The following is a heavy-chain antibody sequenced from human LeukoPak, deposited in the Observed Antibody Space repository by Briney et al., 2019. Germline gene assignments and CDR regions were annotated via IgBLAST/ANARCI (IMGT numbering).Heavy chain of an antibody. D-gene: IGHD4-23*01. CDR1: GGTFSSYV. CDR2: IIPIFGTA. V-gene: IGHV1-69*06. CDR3: ARSTVVTPFFDY. J-gene: IGHJ4*02. Sequence: SVKVSCKASGGTFSSYVISWVRQAPGQGLEWMGGIIPIFGTANYAQKFQGRVTITADKSTSTAYMELSGLRSDDTAVYYCARSTVVTPFFDYWGQGTLVTVSS.